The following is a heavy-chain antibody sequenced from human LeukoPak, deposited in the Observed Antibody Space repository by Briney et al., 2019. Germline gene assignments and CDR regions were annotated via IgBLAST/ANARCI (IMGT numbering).Heavy chain of an antibody. D-gene: IGHD3-10*01. CDR1: GGPISSYY. V-gene: IGHV4-59*01. CDR3: ARLFDYYGSGGDY. J-gene: IGHJ4*02. CDR2: IYYSGST. Sequence: PSETLSLTCTVSGGPISSYYWSWIRQPPGKGLEWIGYIYYSGSTNYNPSLKSRVTISVDTSKNQFSLKLSSVTAADTAVYYCARLFDYYGSGGDYWGQGTLVTVSS.